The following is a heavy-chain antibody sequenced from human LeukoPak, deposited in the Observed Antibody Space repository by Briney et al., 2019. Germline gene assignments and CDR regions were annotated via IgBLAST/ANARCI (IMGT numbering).Heavy chain of an antibody. CDR2: ISYDGSNK. V-gene: IGHV3-30*07. Sequence: GGSLRLSCAASAFTFSSYAMHWVRQAPGKGLDWVVVISYDGSNKYYADSVKGRFTISRDNSKNTLYLQINSLRAEDTAVYYCARELRSSSSGGGDAFDIWGQGTMVTVSS. CDR3: ARELRSSSSGGGDAFDI. J-gene: IGHJ3*02. CDR1: AFTFSSYA. D-gene: IGHD6-6*01.